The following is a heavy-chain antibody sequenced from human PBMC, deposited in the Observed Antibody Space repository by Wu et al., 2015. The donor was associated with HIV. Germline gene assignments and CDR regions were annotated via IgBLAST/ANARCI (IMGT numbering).Heavy chain of an antibody. CDR2: MVVGSVNT. CDR3: AINTDAVATSLYSMGV. D-gene: IGHD6-19*01. V-gene: IGHV1-58*02. CDR1: GFTFRSSA. J-gene: IGHJ6*02. Sequence: QMQLVQSGPEAKKPGTSVKVSCKASGFTFRSSAMQWVRQARGQGLEWIGWMVVGSVNTNYAQKFQGRVTFTRDLSTSTAYMELSSLRSEDTAVYYCAINTDAVATSLYSMGVWGQGTTVTVSS.